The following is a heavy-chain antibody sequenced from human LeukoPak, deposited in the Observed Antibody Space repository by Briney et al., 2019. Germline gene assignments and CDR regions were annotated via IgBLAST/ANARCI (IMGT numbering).Heavy chain of an antibody. V-gene: IGHV3-48*03. J-gene: IGHJ4*02. Sequence: GGSLRLSCAASGFTFSSYEMNWVRQAPGKGLEWVSYISSSDGTIYYADSVKGRFTISRDNAKNSLYLQMNSLRAEDTAVYYCARVVAGRLDYWGQGTLVTVSS. CDR3: ARVVAGRLDY. CDR2: ISSSDGTI. D-gene: IGHD6-19*01. CDR1: GFTFSSYE.